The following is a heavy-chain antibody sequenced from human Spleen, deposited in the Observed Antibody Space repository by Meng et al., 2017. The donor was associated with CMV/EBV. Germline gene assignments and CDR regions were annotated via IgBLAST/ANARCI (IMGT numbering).Heavy chain of an antibody. J-gene: IGHJ4*02. V-gene: IGHV3-23*01. Sequence: GGSLRLSCTASGFTFNSYAMTWVRQAPGKGLEWVSLISDSGDSPYYADSVKGRFITSRDNSKNMVYLQMKSLRADDTAIYYCAKTLNGYGGEDSWGQGTLVTVSS. CDR1: GFTFNSYA. CDR2: ISDSGDSP. CDR3: AKTLNGYGGEDS. D-gene: IGHD5-18*01.